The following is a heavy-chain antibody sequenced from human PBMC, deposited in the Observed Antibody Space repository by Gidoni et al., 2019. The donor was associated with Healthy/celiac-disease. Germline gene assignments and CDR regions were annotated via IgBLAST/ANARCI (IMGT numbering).Heavy chain of an antibody. D-gene: IGHD3-10*01. J-gene: IGHJ4*02. CDR1: GFTFSSYG. Sequence: QVQLVESGGGVVQLGRSLCLSCAASGFTFSSYGRHWVRQAPGKGLEWVAVIWYDGSNKYYADSVKGLFTISRDKSKNTLYLQMNSLRAEDTAVYYCARDRGRRWFGEPAGYWGQGTLVTVSS. CDR3: ARDRGRRWFGEPAGY. V-gene: IGHV3-33*01. CDR2: IWYDGSNK.